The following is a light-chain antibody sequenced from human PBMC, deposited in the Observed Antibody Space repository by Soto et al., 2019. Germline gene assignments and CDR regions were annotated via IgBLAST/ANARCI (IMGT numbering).Light chain of an antibody. V-gene: IGLV2-14*01. CDR1: SSDVSGYNY. CDR2: EVS. J-gene: IGLJ1*01. CDR3: SSYTSTSTRV. Sequence: SALTQPAFVSGSPGQSITISCTGTSSDVSGYNYVSWYQHPPGKAPKLMISEVSNRPSGVSNRFSGSKSGNTASLTISGLQAEDEADYYCSSYTSTSTRVFGTGTKVTVL.